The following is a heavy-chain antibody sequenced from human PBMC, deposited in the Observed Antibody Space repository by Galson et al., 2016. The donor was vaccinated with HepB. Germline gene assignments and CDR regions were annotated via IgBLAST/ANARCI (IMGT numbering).Heavy chain of an antibody. CDR2: ITGSGGST. CDR1: GFTFSSYA. CDR3: AKLGGTSDRGVDWDY. Sequence: SLRLSCAASGFTFSSYAMSWVRQAPGKGLEWVSAITGSGGSTFYADSVTGRFTLSRDNSRNSLYLQMNSLRADDTAVYYCAKLGGTSDRGVDWDYWGQGSLVTVSS. D-gene: IGHD3-9*01. V-gene: IGHV3-23*01. J-gene: IGHJ4*02.